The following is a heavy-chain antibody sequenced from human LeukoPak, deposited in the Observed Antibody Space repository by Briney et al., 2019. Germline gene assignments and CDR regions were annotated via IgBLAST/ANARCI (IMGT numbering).Heavy chain of an antibody. D-gene: IGHD6-13*01. CDR2: ISYDGSNK. CDR3: ARPYSSSWYTDGNYYFDY. V-gene: IGHV3-30*03. J-gene: IGHJ4*02. Sequence: PGGSLRLSCAASGFTFSSYGMHWVRQAPGKRLEWVAVISYDGSNKYYADSVKGRFTISRDNSKNTLYLQMNSLRAEDTAVYYCARPYSSSWYTDGNYYFDYWGQGTLVTVSS. CDR1: GFTFSSYG.